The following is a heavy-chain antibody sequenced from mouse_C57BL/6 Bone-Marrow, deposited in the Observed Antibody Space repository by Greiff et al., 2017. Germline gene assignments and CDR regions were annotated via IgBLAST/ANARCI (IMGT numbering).Heavy chain of an antibody. CDR2: IYPYNGVS. V-gene: IGHV1-31*01. Sequence: EVQLQQSGPELVKPGASVKISCKASGYSFTGYYMHWVKQSHGNILDWIGYIYPYNGVSSYNQKFKGKATLTVDKSSSTAYMELRSLTSEDSAVYYCEGGYGKRDGAWFAYWGQGTLVTVSA. CDR3: EGGYGKRDGAWFAY. D-gene: IGHD2-1*01. J-gene: IGHJ3*01. CDR1: GYSFTGYY.